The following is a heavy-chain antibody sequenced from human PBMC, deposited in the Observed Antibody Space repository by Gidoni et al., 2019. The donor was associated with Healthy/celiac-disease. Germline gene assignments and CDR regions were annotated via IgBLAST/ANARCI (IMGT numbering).Heavy chain of an antibody. V-gene: IGHV3-21*01. CDR3: ARDLAAAGFDY. CDR2: ISSSSSYI. D-gene: IGHD6-13*01. Sequence: EVQLVESGGGLVKPGVSLRLSCAASGFTFSSYSMNWVRQAPGKGLEWVSSISSSSSYIYYADSVKGRFTISRDNAKNSLYLQMNSLRAEDTAVYYCARDLAAAGFDYWGQGTLVTVSS. CDR1: GFTFSSYS. J-gene: IGHJ4*02.